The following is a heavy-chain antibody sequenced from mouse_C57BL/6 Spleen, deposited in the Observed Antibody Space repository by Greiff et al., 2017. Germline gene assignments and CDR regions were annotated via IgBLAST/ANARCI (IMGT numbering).Heavy chain of an antibody. CDR2: IDPSDSYT. V-gene: IGHV1-69*01. CDR3: ARGYKDARDY. D-gene: IGHD1-3*01. Sequence: VQLPQPGAALVMPGASVTLSCKASGYTFPSYWLHWVKPRPGQGLAWIGEIDPSDSYTNYNQKFKGKSTLTVDKSTSTAYMQLSSLTSEDSAVYYCARGYKDARDYWGQGTSVTVSS. CDR1: GYTFPSYW. J-gene: IGHJ4*01.